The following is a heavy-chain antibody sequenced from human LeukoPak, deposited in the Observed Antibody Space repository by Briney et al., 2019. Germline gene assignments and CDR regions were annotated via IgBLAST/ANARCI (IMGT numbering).Heavy chain of an antibody. CDR1: GGSLSDYS. CDR3: ARRGLLGSGTLAFGY. CDR2: LNHRGRT. D-gene: IGHD3-10*01. Sequence: SETLSLTCFVSGGSLSDYSWSWFRQSPGKGLEWIGELNHRGRTDYNPSLTSRVTISIDTSKNHFALTLTSLTAADTAVYYCARRGLLGSGTLAFGYWGQGTLVTVSS. J-gene: IGHJ4*02. V-gene: IGHV4-34*01.